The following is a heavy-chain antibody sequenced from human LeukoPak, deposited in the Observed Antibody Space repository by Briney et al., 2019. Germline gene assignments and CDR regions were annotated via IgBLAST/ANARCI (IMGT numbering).Heavy chain of an antibody. Sequence: ASVKVSCKASGYTFTSYGISWVRQAPGQGLEWMGWISAYNGNTNYAQKLQGRVTMTTDTSTSTAYMELWSLRSDDTAVYYCARIKGFGELSGPNWFDPWGQGTLVTVSS. D-gene: IGHD3-10*01. CDR2: ISAYNGNT. V-gene: IGHV1-18*01. CDR3: ARIKGFGELSGPNWFDP. CDR1: GYTFTSYG. J-gene: IGHJ5*02.